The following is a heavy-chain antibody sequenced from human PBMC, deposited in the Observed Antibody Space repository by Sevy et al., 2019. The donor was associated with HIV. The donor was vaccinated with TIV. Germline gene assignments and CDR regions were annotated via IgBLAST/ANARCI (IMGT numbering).Heavy chain of an antibody. D-gene: IGHD3-10*01. CDR1: GFIFSKYG. Sequence: GGSLRLSCAASGFIFSKYGMHWVRQAPGKGLEWVAFIRYDGSPKYYVDSVKGRFTISRDNSKNMLYLQMNSLRADDTAVYYCAKGLGMVKGALLSDDIWGQGTMVTVSS. CDR3: AKGLGMVKGALLSDDI. V-gene: IGHV3-30*02. J-gene: IGHJ3*02. CDR2: IRYDGSPK.